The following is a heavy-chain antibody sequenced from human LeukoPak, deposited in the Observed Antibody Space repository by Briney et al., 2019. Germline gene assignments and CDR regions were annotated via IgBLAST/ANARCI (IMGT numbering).Heavy chain of an antibody. Sequence: SETLSLTCTVSGGSISSYYWSWIRQPPGKGLEWIGYIYYSGSTNYNPSLKSRVTISVDTSKNQFSLKLSSVTAADTAVYYCARAPDFYMDVWGKGTTVTVSS. CDR1: GGSISSYY. CDR3: ARAPDFYMDV. J-gene: IGHJ6*03. V-gene: IGHV4-59*08. D-gene: IGHD1-14*01. CDR2: IYYSGST.